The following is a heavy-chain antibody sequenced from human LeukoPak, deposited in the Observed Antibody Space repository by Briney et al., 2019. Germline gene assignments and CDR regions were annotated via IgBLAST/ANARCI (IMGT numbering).Heavy chain of an antibody. CDR3: AREYYDSSGHYRLLDYGMDV. CDR1: GYTFTSYD. CDR2: MNPNSGNT. V-gene: IGHV1-8*01. D-gene: IGHD3-22*01. Sequence: ASVKVSCKASGYTFTSYDINWERQATGQGLEWMGWMNPNSGNTGYAQKFQGRVTMTRNTSISTAYMELSSLRSEDTAVYYCAREYYDSSGHYRLLDYGMDVWGQGTTVTVSS. J-gene: IGHJ6*02.